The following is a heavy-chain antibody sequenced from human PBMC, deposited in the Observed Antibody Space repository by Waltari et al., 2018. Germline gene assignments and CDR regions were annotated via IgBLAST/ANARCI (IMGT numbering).Heavy chain of an antibody. J-gene: IGHJ3*02. V-gene: IGHV1-24*01. CDR1: GYTLTELS. D-gene: IGHD3-16*02. CDR3: ATAFMITFGGVIVSRDAFDI. CDR2: CDPENGET. Sequence: QVQLVQSGAEVKKPGASVKVSCKVSGYTLTELSMHWVRQAPGKGLEWMGGCDPENGETIYAQKFQGRVTMTDDTSTDTAYMELSSLRSEDTAVYYCATAFMITFGGVIVSRDAFDIWGQGTMVTVSS.